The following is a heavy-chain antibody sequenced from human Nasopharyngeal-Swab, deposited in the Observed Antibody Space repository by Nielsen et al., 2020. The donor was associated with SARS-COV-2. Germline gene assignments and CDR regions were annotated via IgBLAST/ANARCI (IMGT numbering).Heavy chain of an antibody. Sequence: GESLKISCAASGFTFNNYAMTWVRLAPGKGLEWVSTIIGNGGNTYFADSVKGRFTISRDNSDNTLYLQMTSLRAEDTAVYYCARDLRLAVAGTDWFDPWGQGTLVTVSS. D-gene: IGHD6-13*01. V-gene: IGHV3-23*01. J-gene: IGHJ5*02. CDR1: GFTFNNYA. CDR2: IIGNGGNT. CDR3: ARDLRLAVAGTDWFDP.